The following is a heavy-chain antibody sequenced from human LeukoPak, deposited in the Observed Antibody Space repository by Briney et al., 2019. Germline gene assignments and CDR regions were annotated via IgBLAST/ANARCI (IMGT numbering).Heavy chain of an antibody. CDR2: ISYSGST. CDR3: AREAGTPYFDY. V-gene: IGHV4-31*03. Sequence: SETLSLTCTVSGDSISSVGHYWTWIRQHPGKGLELIGYISYSGSTYYNPSLKSRVAISVDTSKNQFSLKLSSVTDADSAVYYCAREAGTPYFDYWGQGTLVTVPS. D-gene: IGHD3-10*01. J-gene: IGHJ4*02. CDR1: GDSISSVGHY.